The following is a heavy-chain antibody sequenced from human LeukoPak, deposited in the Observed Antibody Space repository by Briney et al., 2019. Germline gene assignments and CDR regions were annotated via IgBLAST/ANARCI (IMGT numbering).Heavy chain of an antibody. V-gene: IGHV4-30-4*08. D-gene: IGHD3-22*01. CDR1: GGSISSGDYY. CDR3: ARDGGSDSSGYHY. J-gene: IGHJ4*02. Sequence: SETLSLTCTVSGGSISSGDYYWSWIRKPPGKGLEWIGYIYYSGSTYYNPSLKSRVTISVDTSKNQFSLKLSSVTAADTAVYYCARDGGSDSSGYHYWGQGTLVTVSS. CDR2: IYYSGST.